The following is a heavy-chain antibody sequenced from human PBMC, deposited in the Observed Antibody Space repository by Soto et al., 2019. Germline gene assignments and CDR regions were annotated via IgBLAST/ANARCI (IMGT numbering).Heavy chain of an antibody. CDR2: ISYDGSNK. CDR3: AREFRLRYYDSSGPY. D-gene: IGHD3-22*01. V-gene: IGHV3-30-3*01. CDR1: GFTFSSYA. J-gene: IGHJ4*02. Sequence: PGGSLRLSCAASGFTFSSYAMHWVRQAPGKGLEWVAVISYDGSNKYYADSVKGRFTISRDNSKNTLYLQVNSLRAEDTAVYYCAREFRLRYYDSSGPYWGQGTLVTVSS.